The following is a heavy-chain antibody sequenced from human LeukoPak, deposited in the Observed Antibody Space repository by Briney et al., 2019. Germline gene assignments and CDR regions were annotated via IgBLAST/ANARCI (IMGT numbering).Heavy chain of an antibody. V-gene: IGHV3-11*01. CDR3: ASPKYSSGWYDYYFDY. CDR1: GFTFSDYY. CDR2: ISSSGTTI. D-gene: IGHD6-19*01. J-gene: IGHJ4*02. Sequence: GGSLRLSCAASGFTFSDYYMSWIRQAPGKGLEWVSYISSSGTTIYYADSVKGRFTISRDNAKNSLYLQMNSLRAEDTAVYYCASPKYSSGWYDYYFDYWGQGTLVTVSS.